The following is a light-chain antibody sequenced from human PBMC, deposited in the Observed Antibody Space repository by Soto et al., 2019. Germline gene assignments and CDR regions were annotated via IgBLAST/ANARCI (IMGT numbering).Light chain of an antibody. CDR3: QQSYSTPRT. J-gene: IGKJ1*01. CDR1: QTIINY. CDR2: AAS. V-gene: IGKV1-39*01. Sequence: DIQMTQSPSSLSASVGDRVTITCRASQTIINYLNWYQQKPGKAPKLLIYAASTLQSGVPSRFSGSGSGTDFTLSIGILQPEDFATYYCQQSYSTPRTFGQGTKVEIK.